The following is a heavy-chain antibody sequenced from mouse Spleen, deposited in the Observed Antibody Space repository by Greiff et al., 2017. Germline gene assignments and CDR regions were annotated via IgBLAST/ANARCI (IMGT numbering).Heavy chain of an antibody. V-gene: IGHV1-22*01. CDR2: INPNNGGT. J-gene: IGHJ1*03. D-gene: IGHD1-1*01. CDR1: GYTFTDYN. Sequence: EVQLQQSGPELVKPGASVKMSCKASGYTFTDYNMHWVKQSHGKSLEWIGYINPNNGGTSYNQKFKGKATLTVNKSSSTAYMELRSLTSEDSAVYYCAREEDYYGSSYGYFDVWGTGTTVTVSS. CDR3: AREEDYYGSSYGYFDV.